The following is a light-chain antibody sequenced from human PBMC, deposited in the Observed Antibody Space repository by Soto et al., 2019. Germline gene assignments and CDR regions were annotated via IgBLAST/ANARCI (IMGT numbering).Light chain of an antibody. V-gene: IGLV2-11*01. CDR1: SSDVGGYNY. J-gene: IGLJ1*01. CDR3: CSYAGSYTHV. CDR2: DVS. Sequence: QSALTQPRSVSGSPGQSVTISRTGTSSDVGGYNYVSWYQQHPGKAPKLMIYDVSKRPSGVPDRFSGSKSGNTASLTISGLQAEDEADYYCCSYAGSYTHVFGTGTKSPS.